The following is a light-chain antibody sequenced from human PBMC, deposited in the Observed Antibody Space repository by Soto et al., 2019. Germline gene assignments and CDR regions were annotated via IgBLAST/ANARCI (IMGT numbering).Light chain of an antibody. V-gene: IGKV1-5*01. CDR2: DAS. J-gene: IGKJ1*01. CDR1: QSISSW. CDR3: QQYNSYST. Sequence: DIQMTQSPSTLSAPVGDRVTITCRASQSISSWLAWYQQKPGKAPKLLIYDASSLESGVPSRFSGSGSGTEFTLTISSLQPDDFATYYCQQYNSYSTCGQGTKVEIK.